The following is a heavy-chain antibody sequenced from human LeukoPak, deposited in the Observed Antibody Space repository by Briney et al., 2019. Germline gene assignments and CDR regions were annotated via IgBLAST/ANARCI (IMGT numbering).Heavy chain of an antibody. V-gene: IGHV1-3*01. Sequence: ASVKVSCKASGYTFTSYAMHWVRQAPGQRLEWMGWINAGNGNTKYSQKFQGRVTITRDTSASTAYMELSSLRSEDTAVYYCALGDYYGSGSYYSFDYWGQGTLVTVSS. J-gene: IGHJ4*02. D-gene: IGHD3-10*01. CDR1: GYTFTSYA. CDR2: INAGNGNT. CDR3: ALGDYYGSGSYYSFDY.